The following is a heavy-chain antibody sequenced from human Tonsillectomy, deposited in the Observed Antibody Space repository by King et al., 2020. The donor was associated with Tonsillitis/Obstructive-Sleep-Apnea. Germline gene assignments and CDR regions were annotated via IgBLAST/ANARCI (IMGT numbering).Heavy chain of an antibody. CDR1: GFSLSTRGVG. CDR2: FYWVDDK. J-gene: IGHJ4*02. V-gene: IGHV2-5*02. Sequence: TLKESGPTLGKPTQTLTLTCTFSGFSLSTRGVGVGWIRQPPGKALECLTLFYWVDDKRYSPSLKSRLTIPKGTSQNQVVLTMTNMYPVDTATYYCAHSLHYTLGLWGQGTLVTVSS. CDR3: AHSLHYTLGL. D-gene: IGHD2-2*02.